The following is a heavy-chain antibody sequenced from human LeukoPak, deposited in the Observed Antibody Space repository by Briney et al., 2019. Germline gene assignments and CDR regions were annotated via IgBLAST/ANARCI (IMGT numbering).Heavy chain of an antibody. J-gene: IGHJ4*02. Sequence: SETLSLTCTVSGGSISSSTSYWGWIRQPPGKGLEWIGSIYYSGSTSDNPSLKSRVTISVDTSKKQFSLKLDSVTAADTAVYYCARNASDSGTSYFDYWGQGTLVTVSS. V-gene: IGHV4-39*01. CDR3: ARNASDSGTSYFDY. CDR1: GGSISSSTSY. CDR2: IYYSGST. D-gene: IGHD1-26*01.